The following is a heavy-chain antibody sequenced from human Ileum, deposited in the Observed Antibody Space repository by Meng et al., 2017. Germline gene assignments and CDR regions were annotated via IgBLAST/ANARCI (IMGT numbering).Heavy chain of an antibody. CDR1: GFIFSSYG. CDR3: ANWGGLGH. Sequence: EVQLLESGGGLVQPGGSLRLSCVASGFIFSSYGMNWARQAPGKGLEWVSGITYGGTTFYADSAKGRFTISRDNSKNTVFLQMNSLRADDTAVYYCANWGGLGHWGQGVLVTVSS. CDR2: ITYGGTT. D-gene: IGHD3-16*01. J-gene: IGHJ4*02. V-gene: IGHV3-23*01.